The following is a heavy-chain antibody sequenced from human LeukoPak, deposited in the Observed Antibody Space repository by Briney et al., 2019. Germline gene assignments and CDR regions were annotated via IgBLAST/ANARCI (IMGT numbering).Heavy chain of an antibody. D-gene: IGHD3-10*01. V-gene: IGHV5-51*01. Sequence: GESLKISCKGSGYSFTSYWIGWVRQMPGKGLEWMGIIYPGDSDTRYSPSFQGQVTISADKSISTAYLQWSSLKASDTAMYYCASGEPLLWFGELLQSNYFDYWGQGTLXTVSS. CDR2: IYPGDSDT. J-gene: IGHJ4*02. CDR1: GYSFTSYW. CDR3: ASGEPLLWFGELLQSNYFDY.